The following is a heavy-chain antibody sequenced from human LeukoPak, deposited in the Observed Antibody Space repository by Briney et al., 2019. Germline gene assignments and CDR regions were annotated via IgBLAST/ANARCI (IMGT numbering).Heavy chain of an antibody. CDR1: GFTFSIYS. J-gene: IGHJ2*01. Sequence: GGSLRLSCAASGFTFSIYSMTWVRQAPGKGLEWVSYVSSSSSSMKYADPVKGRFTISRDNAKNSLYLEMNSLRAEDTAVYYCASLILSSVATATTGDFDLWGRGTLVTVSS. CDR2: VSSSSSSM. D-gene: IGHD4-17*01. V-gene: IGHV3-48*01. CDR3: ASLILSSVATATTGDFDL.